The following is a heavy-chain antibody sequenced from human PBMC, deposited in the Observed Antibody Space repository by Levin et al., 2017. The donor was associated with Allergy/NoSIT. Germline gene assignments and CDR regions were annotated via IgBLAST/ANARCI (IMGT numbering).Heavy chain of an antibody. CDR2: INHSGST. CDR3: ARVVAGYFDY. J-gene: IGHJ4*02. Sequence: SQTLSLTCAVYGGSFSGYYWSWIRQPPGKGLEWIGEINHSGSTNYNPSLKSRVTISVDTSKNQFSLKLSSVTAADTAVYYCARVVAGYFDYWGQGTLVTVSS. V-gene: IGHV4-34*01. D-gene: IGHD2-15*01. CDR1: GGSFSGYY.